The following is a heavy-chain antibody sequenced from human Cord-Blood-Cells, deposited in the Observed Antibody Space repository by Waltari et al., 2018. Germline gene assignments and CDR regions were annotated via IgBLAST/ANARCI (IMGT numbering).Heavy chain of an antibody. J-gene: IGHJ4*02. CDR3: ARHAIRTFDY. CDR2: INHSGST. Sequence: QVQLQQWGAGLLKPSETLSLTCAVYGGSFSGYYWSWIRQPPGKGRGWIGEINHSGSTNYNPSLKSRVTISVDTSKNQFSRKLSSVTAADTAVYYCARHAIRTFDYWGQGTLVTVSS. V-gene: IGHV4-34*01. D-gene: IGHD2-8*01. CDR1: GGSFSGYY.